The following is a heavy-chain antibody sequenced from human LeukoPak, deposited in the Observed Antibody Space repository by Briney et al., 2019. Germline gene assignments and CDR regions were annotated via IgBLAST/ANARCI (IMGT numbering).Heavy chain of an antibody. J-gene: IGHJ3*02. CDR2: ISRSSSYI. D-gene: IGHD3-10*01. CDR1: EFTFSSYS. CDR3: ARERPYVSGSRAFDI. V-gene: IGHV3-21*01. Sequence: GGSLRLSCAASEFTFSSYSMNWVRQAPGKGLEWVSSISRSSSYIYYADSVKGRFTISRDNAKNSLYLVMNSLRAEDTAVYYCARERPYVSGSRAFDIWGQGTMVTVSS.